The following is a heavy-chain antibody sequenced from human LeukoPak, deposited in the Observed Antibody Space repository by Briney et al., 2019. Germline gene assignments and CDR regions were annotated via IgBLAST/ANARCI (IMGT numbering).Heavy chain of an antibody. CDR3: AQGGLFTPRFY. D-gene: IGHD3/OR15-3a*01. J-gene: IGHJ4*02. CDR2: ISLDGAFT. V-gene: IGHV3-23*01. Sequence: GGSLRLSCAASGFTFSNYAMCWVRQAPGKGLSWVSAISLDGAFTYYADSVKGRFIISRDNSKNTLYLQLYDLRAEDTALYYCAQGGLFTPRFYWGQGALVTVSS. CDR1: GFTFSNYA.